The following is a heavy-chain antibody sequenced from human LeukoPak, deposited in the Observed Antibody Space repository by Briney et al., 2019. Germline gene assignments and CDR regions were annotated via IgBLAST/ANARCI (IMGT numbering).Heavy chain of an antibody. Sequence: SETLSLTCTVSGGSISSYYWSWLRQPPGKGLEYIGYTHYSGSIKYNPSLKSRVTISLDTSGNQFSLKLSSVTAADTAVYYCASGYCGGACQLGGVDMWGQGTMVTVSS. V-gene: IGHV4-59*01. CDR2: THYSGSI. CDR3: ASGYCGGACQLGGVDM. CDR1: GGSISSYY. J-gene: IGHJ3*02. D-gene: IGHD2-21*02.